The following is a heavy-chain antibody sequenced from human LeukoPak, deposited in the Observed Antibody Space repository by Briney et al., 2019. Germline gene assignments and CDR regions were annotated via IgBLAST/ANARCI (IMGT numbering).Heavy chain of an antibody. J-gene: IGHJ5*02. CDR1: GGSFSGYY. V-gene: IGHV4-34*01. CDR2: INQSGST. CDR3: ARHASGYYNWFDP. D-gene: IGHD3-22*01. Sequence: SETLSLTCAVYGGSFSGYYWSWIRQPPGKGLEWIGEINQSGSTTYNPSLKSRVTISVDTSKNQFSLKLSSVTAADTAVYYCARHASGYYNWFDPWGQGTLVTVSS.